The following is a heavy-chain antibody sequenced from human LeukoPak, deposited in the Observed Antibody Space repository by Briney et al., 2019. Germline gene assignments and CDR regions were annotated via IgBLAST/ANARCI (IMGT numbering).Heavy chain of an antibody. V-gene: IGHV3-23*01. CDR3: ATRLRWNQNDY. J-gene: IGHJ4*02. CDR1: GFTFSNYA. Sequence: GGSLRLSCAASGFTFSNYAMSWVRQAPGKGLEWVSSINGRGGSTYYADSVKGRFTISRDNSKNTLYLQMNSLRAEDTAVYYCATRLRWNQNDYWGQGTLVTVSS. D-gene: IGHD4-23*01. CDR2: INGRGGST.